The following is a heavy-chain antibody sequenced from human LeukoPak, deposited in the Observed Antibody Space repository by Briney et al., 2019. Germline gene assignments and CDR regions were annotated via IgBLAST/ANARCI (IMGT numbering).Heavy chain of an antibody. CDR1: GYTFTSYD. V-gene: IGHV1-8*01. J-gene: IGHJ4*02. Sequence: GASVKVSCKASGYTFTSYDINWVRQATGQGLEWMGWMNPNSGNTGYAQKFQGRVTMTRNTSISTAYMELNSLRVEDTAIYYCAKDQYSSGWYFDYWGQGTLVTVSS. CDR2: MNPNSGNT. D-gene: IGHD6-19*01. CDR3: AKDQYSSGWYFDY.